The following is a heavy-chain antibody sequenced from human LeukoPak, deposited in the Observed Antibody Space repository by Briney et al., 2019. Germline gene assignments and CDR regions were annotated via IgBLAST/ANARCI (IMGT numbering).Heavy chain of an antibody. J-gene: IGHJ4*02. D-gene: IGHD1-1*01. V-gene: IGHV3-30-3*01. Sequence: GVSLRLSCAASGFTFSSFAMHWVRQVPGKGLEWVAVISYDGNNKYFADSVKGRFTISRDNSKNTLYLQVNSLRTEDTAMYYCARGSGTRVAPYYFDHWGQGTLVTVSS. CDR1: GFTFSSFA. CDR2: ISYDGNNK. CDR3: ARGSGTRVAPYYFDH.